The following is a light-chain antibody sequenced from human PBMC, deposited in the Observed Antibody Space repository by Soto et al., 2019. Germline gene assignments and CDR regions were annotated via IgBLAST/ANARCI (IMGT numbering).Light chain of an antibody. CDR2: DVS. J-gene: IGLJ1*01. CDR3: SSYTSSSTLYV. V-gene: IGLV2-14*01. CDR1: SSDVGGYNY. Sequence: QSALTQPASVSGSPGQSITISCTGTSSDVGGYNYVSWYQQHPGKAPKLMVYDVSNRPSGVSNRFSGSKSGNTASLTISGLQAEDEADYYCSSYTSSSTLYVLGTGTKVPGL.